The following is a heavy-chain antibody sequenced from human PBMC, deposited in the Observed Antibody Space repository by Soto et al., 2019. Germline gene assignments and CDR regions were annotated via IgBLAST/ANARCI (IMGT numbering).Heavy chain of an antibody. Sequence: SLTCAFSGGCISSGNYYWSLIRQPPGKGLEWIGYIYYSGSTYYNPSLKSRVTISVYTSKNQFSLKLRSVTDADTAVYYCARTYYDFWSGYSPYYYYGMDVWGQGTTVTVSS. J-gene: IGHJ6*02. CDR2: IYYSGST. CDR3: ARTYYDFWSGYSPYYYYGMDV. CDR1: GGCISSGNYY. D-gene: IGHD3-3*01. V-gene: IGHV4-30-4*01.